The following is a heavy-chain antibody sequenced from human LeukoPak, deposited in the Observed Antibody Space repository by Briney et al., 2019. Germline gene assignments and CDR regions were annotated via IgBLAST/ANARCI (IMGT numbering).Heavy chain of an antibody. Sequence: ASVKVSCKASGYTFTSYYMHWVRQAPGQGLEWMGIINPSGGSTSYAQKFQGRVTMTRDTSTSTVFMELSSLRSEDTAVYYCAIRGSGWNYVFDYWGQGTLVTVSS. J-gene: IGHJ4*02. CDR1: GYTFTSYY. CDR3: AIRGSGWNYVFDY. CDR2: INPSGGST. V-gene: IGHV1-46*01. D-gene: IGHD1-7*01.